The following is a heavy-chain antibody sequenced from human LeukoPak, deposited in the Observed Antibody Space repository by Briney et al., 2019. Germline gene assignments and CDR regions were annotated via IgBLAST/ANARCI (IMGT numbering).Heavy chain of an antibody. CDR2: IRYDGSNK. V-gene: IGHV3-30*02. J-gene: IGHJ3*02. CDR3: ARPRYSGYDFAFDI. CDR1: GFTFSSYA. Sequence: PGGSLRLSCAASGFTFSSYAMQWVRQAPGKGLEWVAFIRYDGSNKYYADSVKGRFTISRDNAKNSLYLQMNSLRVEDTAVYYCARPRYSGYDFAFDIWGQGTMVTVSS. D-gene: IGHD5-12*01.